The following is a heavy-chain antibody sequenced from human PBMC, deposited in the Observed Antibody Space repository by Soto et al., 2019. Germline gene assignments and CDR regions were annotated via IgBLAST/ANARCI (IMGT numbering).Heavy chain of an antibody. Sequence: QVQLVQSGAEVKKPGASVKVSCKASGYTCTSYALHCVSQAPGQSLEWMGWINAGNGNTKYSQKFQGRVTITRDTSESTAYMELSSLRSEDTAVYYCASSTMVVVAPPGDWDQGTLVTVSS. CDR2: INAGNGNT. V-gene: IGHV1-3*01. CDR3: ASSTMVVVAPPGD. J-gene: IGHJ4*02. D-gene: IGHD3-22*01. CDR1: GYTCTSYA.